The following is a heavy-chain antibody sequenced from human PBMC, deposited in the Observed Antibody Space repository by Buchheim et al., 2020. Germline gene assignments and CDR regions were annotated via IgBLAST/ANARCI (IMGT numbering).Heavy chain of an antibody. CDR2: FCCVGSTI. CDR1: GFTFSAFA. D-gene: IGHD6-25*01. CDR3: ARAIIAASFEC. V-gene: IGHV3-48*03. J-gene: IGHJ4*02. Sequence: EVQLVESGGGLVQPGGSLRLSCAASGFTFSAFALNWVRQAPGKGLEWVSYFCCVGSTIFYADSVRGRFAISRDNAKNSLYLQVNSLRAEDTAIYYCARAIIAASFECWGQGTL.